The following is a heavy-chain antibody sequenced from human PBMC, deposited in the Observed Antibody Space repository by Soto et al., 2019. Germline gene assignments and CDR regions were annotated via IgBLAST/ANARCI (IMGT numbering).Heavy chain of an antibody. D-gene: IGHD3-10*01. V-gene: IGHV1-2*02. CDR1: GYTFTDYF. CDR3: ARGVRVRGVIIKRGYWFDP. J-gene: IGHJ5*02. CDR2: INPYSGGA. Sequence: ASVKVSCKASGYTFTDYFIHWVRQAPGQGLEWIGWINPYSGGADLSQKFQGRVTMTRDTSISTAYMEVSSLRSEDTAVYYCARGVRVRGVIIKRGYWFDPWGQGTLVTVSS.